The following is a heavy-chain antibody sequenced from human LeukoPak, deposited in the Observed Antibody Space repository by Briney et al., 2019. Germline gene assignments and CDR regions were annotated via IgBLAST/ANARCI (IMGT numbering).Heavy chain of an antibody. Sequence: GGSLRLSCAASGFTFSSYAVSWVRQAPGKGQEWVSAISGSGCSTYYADSVKGRFTISRDNSENTLYLQMNSLRAEDTAVYYCAKSRNRSQRWILDYFDYWGQGTLVTVSS. CDR3: AKSRNRSQRWILDYFDY. J-gene: IGHJ4*02. D-gene: IGHD5-18*01. V-gene: IGHV3-23*01. CDR2: ISGSGCST. CDR1: GFTFSSYA.